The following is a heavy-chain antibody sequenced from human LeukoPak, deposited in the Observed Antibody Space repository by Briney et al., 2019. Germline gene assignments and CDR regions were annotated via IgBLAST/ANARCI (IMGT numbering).Heavy chain of an antibody. CDR1: GGSISSGGYY. CDR3: ARAGGFFSPFGY. D-gene: IGHD3-16*01. CDR2: IYYSGST. Sequence: NPSETPSLTCTVSGGSISSGGYYWSWIRQHPGDGLEWIGYIYYSGSTYYNPSLKSRVTISIDTSKNHFSLKLSSVTAADTAVYYCARAGGFFSPFGYWGQGTLVTVSS. J-gene: IGHJ4*02. V-gene: IGHV4-31*02.